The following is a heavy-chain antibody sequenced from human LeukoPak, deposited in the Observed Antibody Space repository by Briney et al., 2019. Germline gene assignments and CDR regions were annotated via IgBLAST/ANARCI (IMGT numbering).Heavy chain of an antibody. CDR1: GGSISSSSYY. CDR2: IYYSGST. V-gene: IGHV4-39*01. Sequence: SETLSLTCTVSGGSISSSSYYWGWIHQPPGKGLEWIGSIYYSGSTYNNPSLKSRVSISVDTSKNQFSLNLSSVTAADTAVYYCARGGGYDAFDIWGQGTMVTVSS. CDR3: ARGGGYDAFDI. J-gene: IGHJ3*02. D-gene: IGHD5-12*01.